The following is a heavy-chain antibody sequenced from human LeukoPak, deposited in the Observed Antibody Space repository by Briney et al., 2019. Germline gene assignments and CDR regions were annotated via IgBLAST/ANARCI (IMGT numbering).Heavy chain of an antibody. D-gene: IGHD3-3*01. Sequence: ASVKVSCKVSGYTLTELSMHWVRQAPGKGLEWMGGFDPEDGETIYAQKFQGRVTMTEDTSTDTAHMELSSLRSEDTAVYYCATSLHDFWSGYYYYYYGMDVWGQGTTVTVSS. CDR1: GYTLTELS. CDR2: FDPEDGET. CDR3: ATSLHDFWSGYYYYYYGMDV. V-gene: IGHV1-24*01. J-gene: IGHJ6*02.